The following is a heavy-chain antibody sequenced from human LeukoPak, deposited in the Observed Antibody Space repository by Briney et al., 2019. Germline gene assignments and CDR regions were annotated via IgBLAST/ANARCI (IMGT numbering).Heavy chain of an antibody. D-gene: IGHD6-13*01. CDR1: GGSISGDY. CDR3: AREGIAAAEGTFDI. J-gene: IGHJ3*02. CDR2: IYTSGST. V-gene: IGHV4-4*07. Sequence: SETLSLTCIVSGGSISGDYWSWIRQPAGKGLEWIGRIYTSGSTNSNPPLKSRVTMSLDTSKNQFSLRLNSVTAADTAVYYCAREGIAAAEGTFDIWGRGTMVTVSS.